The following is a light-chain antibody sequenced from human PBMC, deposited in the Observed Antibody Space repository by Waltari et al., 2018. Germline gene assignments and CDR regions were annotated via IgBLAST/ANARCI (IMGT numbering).Light chain of an antibody. CDR1: QSVDIY. J-gene: IGKJ5*01. CDR2: DAS. Sequence: ETVLTQSPATLPLSPGERATLPCRASQSVDIYLAWYQQKPGQAPRLLIYDASNRAAGIPARFSGSGSGTDFTLTISSLEPEDFAVYYCQQRKIWPPITFGQGTRLEIK. CDR3: QQRKIWPPIT. V-gene: IGKV3-11*01.